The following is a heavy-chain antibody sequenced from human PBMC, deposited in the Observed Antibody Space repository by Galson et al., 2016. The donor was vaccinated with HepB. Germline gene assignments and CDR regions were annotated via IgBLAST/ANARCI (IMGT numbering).Heavy chain of an antibody. V-gene: IGHV4-31*03. J-gene: IGHJ6*03. CDR2: IYYSGST. Sequence: TLSLTCTVSGGSISSGAYYWNWIRQHPGKGLEWIGYIYYSGSTYYNPSLKSRVSISVDTSKNQFSLKLSSVTAADTAVYYCARGDNPDYGDYASAYYYMDVWGKGTTVTVSS. CDR3: ARGDNPDYGDYASAYYYMDV. D-gene: IGHD4-17*01. CDR1: GGSISSGAYY.